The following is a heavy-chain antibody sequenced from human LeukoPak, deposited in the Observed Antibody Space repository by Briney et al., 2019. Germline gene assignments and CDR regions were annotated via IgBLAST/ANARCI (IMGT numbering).Heavy chain of an antibody. D-gene: IGHD2-15*01. CDR1: GFTFTSYA. J-gene: IGHJ5*02. CDR3: ARERIVT. CDR2: LSSDGTNK. V-gene: IGHV3-30-3*01. Sequence: GGSLILSCAASGFTFTSYAVHWVRQAPGKGLVWVAGLSSDGTNKYYADSVQGRFTVSRDTSKNTLYLLMNSLRGEDTAVYYSARERIVTWGQGTLVTVSS.